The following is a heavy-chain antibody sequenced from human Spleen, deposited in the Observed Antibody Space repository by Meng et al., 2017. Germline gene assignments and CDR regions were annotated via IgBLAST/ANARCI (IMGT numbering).Heavy chain of an antibody. CDR1: GFTFDDYA. J-gene: IGHJ4*02. CDR3: ATGTIVGASDY. D-gene: IGHD1-26*01. CDR2: ISWNSGSI. Sequence: SLKISCAASGFTFDDYAMHWVRQAPGKGLEWVSGISWNSGSIGYADSVKGRFTISRDNAKNSLYLQMNSLRAEDTAVYYCATGTIVGASDYWGQGTLVTVSS. V-gene: IGHV3-9*01.